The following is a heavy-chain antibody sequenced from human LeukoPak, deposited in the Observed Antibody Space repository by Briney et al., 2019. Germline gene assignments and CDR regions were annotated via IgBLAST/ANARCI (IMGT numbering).Heavy chain of an antibody. Sequence: GASVKVSCKASGYTFTGYYMHWVRQAPGQGLEWMGWINPNSGGTNYAQKFQGRVTLTRDTSISTAYMELSRLRSDDTAVYYCAREGWELLHWFDPWGQGTLVTVSS. CDR3: AREGWELLHWFDP. V-gene: IGHV1-2*02. D-gene: IGHD1-26*01. J-gene: IGHJ5*02. CDR1: GYTFTGYY. CDR2: INPNSGGT.